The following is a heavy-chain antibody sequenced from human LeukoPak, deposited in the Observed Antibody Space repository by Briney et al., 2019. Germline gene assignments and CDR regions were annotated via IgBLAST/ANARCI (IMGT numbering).Heavy chain of an antibody. CDR3: ARDSYYYDSSGHDS. J-gene: IGHJ4*02. CDR2: ISSSSSTI. V-gene: IGHV3-48*01. Sequence: GGSLRLSCAASGFTFSSYSMNWVRQAPGKGLERGSYISSSSSTIYYADSVKGRFTISRDNAKNSLYLLMNSLRAEDTAVYYCARDSYYYDSSGHDSWGQGTLVTVSS. D-gene: IGHD3-22*01. CDR1: GFTFSSYS.